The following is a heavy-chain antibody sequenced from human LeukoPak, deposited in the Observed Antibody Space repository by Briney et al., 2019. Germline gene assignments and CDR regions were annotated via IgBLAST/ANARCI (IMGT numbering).Heavy chain of an antibody. CDR1: GDSVSSNSAA. J-gene: IGHJ4*02. Sequence: SQTLPLTCAIPGDSVSSNSAAWNWIRKSPSRGLEWLGRTYYRSKWYNDYAVSVKSRIAINADTSKNQFSLQLNSVTPEDTAVYYCARSREVAGAIDYWGQGTLVTVSS. V-gene: IGHV6-1*01. CDR2: TYYRSKWYN. CDR3: ARSREVAGAIDY. D-gene: IGHD6-19*01.